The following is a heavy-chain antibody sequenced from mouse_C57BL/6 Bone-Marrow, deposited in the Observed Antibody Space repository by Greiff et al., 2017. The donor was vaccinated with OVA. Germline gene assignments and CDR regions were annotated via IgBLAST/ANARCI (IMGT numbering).Heavy chain of an antibody. V-gene: IGHV14-4*01. J-gene: IGHJ3*01. CDR1: GFNIKDDY. CDR3: TTEATVVALAY. Sequence: EVKLQESGAELVRPGASVKLSCTASGFNIKDDYMHWVKQRPEQGLEWIGWIDPENGDTEYASKFQGKATITADTSSNTAYLQLSSLTSEDTAVYYCTTEATVVALAYWGQGTLVTVSA. D-gene: IGHD1-1*01. CDR2: IDPENGDT.